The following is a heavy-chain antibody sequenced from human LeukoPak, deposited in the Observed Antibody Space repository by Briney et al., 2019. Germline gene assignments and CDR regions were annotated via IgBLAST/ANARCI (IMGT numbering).Heavy chain of an antibody. CDR2: IIPIFGTA. J-gene: IGHJ5*02. V-gene: IGHV1-69*13. CDR3: ARVPYGGYWFDP. CDR1: GGTFSSYA. D-gene: IGHD5-12*01. Sequence: SVKVSCKASGGTFSSYAISWVRQAPGQGLEWMGGIIPIFGTANYAQKFQGRVTITADQSTSTAYMELTSLRSEDTAVYYCARVPYGGYWFDPWGQGTLVTVSS.